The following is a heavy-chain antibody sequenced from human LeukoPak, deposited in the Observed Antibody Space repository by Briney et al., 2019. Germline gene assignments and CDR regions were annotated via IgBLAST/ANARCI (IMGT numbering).Heavy chain of an antibody. D-gene: IGHD4-17*01. Sequence: PSETLSLTCTVSGGSISRSSYYWGWIRQPPGKGLEWIGSIYYSGSTYYNPSLKSRVTISVDTSKNQFSLKLSSVTAADTAVYYCARHRLNRYGDYVVDWFDPWGQGTLVTVSS. J-gene: IGHJ5*02. CDR2: IYYSGST. CDR3: ARHRLNRYGDYVVDWFDP. CDR1: GGSISRSSYY. V-gene: IGHV4-39*01.